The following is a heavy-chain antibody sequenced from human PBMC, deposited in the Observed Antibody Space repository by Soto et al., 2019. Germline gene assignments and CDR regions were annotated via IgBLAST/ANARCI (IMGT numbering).Heavy chain of an antibody. J-gene: IGHJ6*03. Sequence: SETLSLTCTVSGGSISSGGYYWSWIRQHPGKGLEWIGYIYYSGSTYYNPSLKSRVTISVDTSKNQFSLKLSSVTAADTAVYYCARGARGYSGYDYYYYYYMDVWGKGNTVTVS. V-gene: IGHV4-31*03. CDR1: GGSISSGGYY. CDR2: IYYSGST. CDR3: ARGARGYSGYDYYYYYYMDV. D-gene: IGHD5-12*01.